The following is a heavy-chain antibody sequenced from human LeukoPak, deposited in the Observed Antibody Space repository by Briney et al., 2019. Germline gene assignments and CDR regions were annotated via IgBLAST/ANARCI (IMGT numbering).Heavy chain of an antibody. J-gene: IGHJ6*03. V-gene: IGHV3-74*01. CDR3: ARRGDYMDI. CDR1: GFTFSSYW. Sequence: PGGSLRLSCVASGFTFSSYWMHWVRQSPEEGLVWVSRINSDGSSTTYADSVKGRFTISRDNAKNTLFLQMNNLRAEDTAVYYCARRGDYMDICGKGTTVTVSS. D-gene: IGHD3-16*01. CDR2: INSDGSST.